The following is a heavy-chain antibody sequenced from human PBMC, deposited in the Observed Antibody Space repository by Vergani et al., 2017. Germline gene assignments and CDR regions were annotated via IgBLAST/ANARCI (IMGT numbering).Heavy chain of an antibody. CDR3: AREGYCTNGVCFTLFDV. J-gene: IGHJ4*02. CDR1: GGSFNDYW. Sequence: QAQLQQWGAGLLKPSETLSLTCAIYGGSFNDYWWTWIRQPPGKGLEWIGEIRHDGITHYSRSLKSRVTISIDTSTHQFSLNLRSVTAADTSVYYCAREGYCTNGVCFTLFDVWGQGALVTVSS. D-gene: IGHD2-8*01. V-gene: IGHV4-34*01. CDR2: IRHDGIT.